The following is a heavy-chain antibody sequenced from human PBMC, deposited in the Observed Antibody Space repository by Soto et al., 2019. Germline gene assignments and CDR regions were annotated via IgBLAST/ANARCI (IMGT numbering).Heavy chain of an antibody. CDR1: GGSFISYA. D-gene: IGHD6-6*01. CDR3: ARGTIRYSSSYRYYYYGMDV. V-gene: IGHV1-69*01. J-gene: IGHJ6*02. Sequence: GXSVKVACKASGGSFISYAIIWVRQAPGQGLEWMGGIIPIFGTANYAQKFQGRVTITADESTSTAYMELSSLRSEDTAVYYCARGTIRYSSSYRYYYYGMDVWGQGTTVTVSS. CDR2: IIPIFGTA.